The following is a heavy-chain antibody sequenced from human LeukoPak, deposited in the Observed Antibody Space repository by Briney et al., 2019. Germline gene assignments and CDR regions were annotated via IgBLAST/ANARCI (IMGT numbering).Heavy chain of an antibody. Sequence: GASVKVSCKASGYIFTTYDINWVRLAPGQGLEWTAWMNPNTGYTGLAQKFQGRITVSRNTDISTAYMELNSLRSEDTAVYYCARFGGGATKDDRLDYWGQGTLVTVSS. J-gene: IGHJ4*02. CDR3: ARFGGGATKDDRLDY. CDR1: GYIFTTYD. D-gene: IGHD3-16*01. V-gene: IGHV1-8*03. CDR2: MNPNTGYT.